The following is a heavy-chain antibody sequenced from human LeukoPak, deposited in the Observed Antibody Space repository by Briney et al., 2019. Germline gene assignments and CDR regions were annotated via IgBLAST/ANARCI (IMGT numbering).Heavy chain of an antibody. J-gene: IGHJ5*02. CDR2: ISSSGSTI. D-gene: IGHD2-2*01. Sequence: GGSLRLSCAASGFTFSDYYMSWIRQAPGKGLEWVSYISSSGSTIYYADSVKGRFTISRDNAKNSLYLQMNSLRAEDTAVYYCAIDVVVVPSTFDPWGQGTLVTVSS. V-gene: IGHV3-11*01. CDR1: GFTFSDYY. CDR3: AIDVVVVPSTFDP.